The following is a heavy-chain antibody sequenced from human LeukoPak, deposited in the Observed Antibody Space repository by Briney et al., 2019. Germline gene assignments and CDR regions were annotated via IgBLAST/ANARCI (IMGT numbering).Heavy chain of an antibody. J-gene: IGHJ6*03. CDR3: ARDGGYSNPYYYYYYYMDF. D-gene: IGHD4-11*01. V-gene: IGHV4-39*07. CDR2: IYYSGST. CDR1: GGSINNNHYY. Sequence: SEALSLTCAVSGGSINNNHYYWGWIRQPPGKGLEWIGSIYYSGSTYYNPSLKSRVTISVDTSENHFSLKLSSVTAADTAVYYCARDGGYSNPYYYYYYYMDFWGKGTTVTVSS.